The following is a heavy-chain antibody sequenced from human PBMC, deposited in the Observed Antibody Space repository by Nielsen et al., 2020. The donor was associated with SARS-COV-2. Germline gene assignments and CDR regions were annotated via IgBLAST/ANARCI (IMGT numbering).Heavy chain of an antibody. CDR1: GYTFTSYY. D-gene: IGHD5-12*01. Sequence: ASVKVSCKASGYTFTSYYMHWVRQAPGQGLEWMGWINPNSGGTNYAQKLQGRVTMTTDTSTSTAYMELRSLRSDDTAVYYCARGDTWIRVDYWGQGTLVTVSS. J-gene: IGHJ4*02. V-gene: IGHV1-2*02. CDR3: ARGDTWIRVDY. CDR2: INPNSGGT.